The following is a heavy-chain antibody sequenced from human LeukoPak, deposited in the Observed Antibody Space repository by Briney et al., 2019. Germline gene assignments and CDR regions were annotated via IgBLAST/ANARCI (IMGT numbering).Heavy chain of an antibody. D-gene: IGHD2-15*01. CDR2: IGSSSTTI. J-gene: IGHJ4*02. CDR3: ARDRYCSGGSCYSAFYYY. Sequence: PGGSLRLSCAASGFSFSSYTMTWVRQAPGKGLEWVSYIGSSSTTIYYADSVKGRFTISRDNAKNSLYLQMNSLRAEDTAVYYCARDRYCSGGSCYSAFYYYWGQGTLVTVSS. V-gene: IGHV3-48*01. CDR1: GFSFSSYT.